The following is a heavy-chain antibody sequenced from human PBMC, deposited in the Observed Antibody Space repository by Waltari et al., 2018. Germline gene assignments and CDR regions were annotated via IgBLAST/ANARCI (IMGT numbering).Heavy chain of an antibody. V-gene: IGHV3-7*01. D-gene: IGHD6-19*01. CDR3: ARDGSSTPWDAVTSFDS. Sequence: EVQLVESGGDLVQPGGARALPGFGSGFPFGGFVVGWVRQAPGKGLEWVANIDQDGSTNYYVDSVKGRFTISRDNAKNSVYLQMNSLRVEDTAVYYCARDGSSTPWDAVTSFDSWGQGILVTVSS. CDR1: GFPFGGFV. J-gene: IGHJ4*02. CDR2: IDQDGSTN.